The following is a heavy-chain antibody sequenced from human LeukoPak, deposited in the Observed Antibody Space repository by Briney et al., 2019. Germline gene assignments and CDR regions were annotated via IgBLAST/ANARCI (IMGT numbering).Heavy chain of an antibody. D-gene: IGHD6-19*01. CDR2: IAYDGCNK. Sequence: GGPLRLPCAASRLIFHPYGMLWLPRATGEGRVWLAVIAYDGCNKVYADSVKGRFTISRDNSKNALYLQMNSLRTEDTAVYYCAKRRAREFWSSYGGWEYWGQGTLVTVSS. CDR1: RLIFHPYG. J-gene: IGHJ4*02. CDR3: AKRRAREFWSSYGGWEY. V-gene: IGHV3-30*18.